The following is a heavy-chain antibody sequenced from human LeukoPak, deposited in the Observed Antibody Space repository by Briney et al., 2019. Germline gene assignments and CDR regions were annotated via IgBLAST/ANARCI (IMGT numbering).Heavy chain of an antibody. D-gene: IGHD3-22*01. Sequence: PGGSLRLSCAASGFIFSSYGMHWVRQAPGKGLEWVAFIRYDGSNKYYADSVKGRFTISRDNSKNTLYLQMNSLRAEDTAVYYCAKDLSSGSPQNLLDYWGQGTLVTVSS. CDR2: IRYDGSNK. CDR1: GFIFSSYG. V-gene: IGHV3-30*02. CDR3: AKDLSSGSPQNLLDY. J-gene: IGHJ4*02.